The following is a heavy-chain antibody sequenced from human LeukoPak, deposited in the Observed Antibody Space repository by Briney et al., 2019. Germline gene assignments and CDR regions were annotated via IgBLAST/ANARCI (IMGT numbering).Heavy chain of an antibody. Sequence: GASVKVSCKASGGTFSSYAISWVRQAPGQGLEWMGGIIPIFGTANYAQKFQGRVTITADESTSTAYMELSSLRSEDTAVYYCVRTRRLRGLYYFDYWGQGTLVTVSS. J-gene: IGHJ4*02. CDR2: IIPIFGTA. CDR1: GGTFSSYA. D-gene: IGHD4-17*01. CDR3: VRTRRLRGLYYFDY. V-gene: IGHV1-69*13.